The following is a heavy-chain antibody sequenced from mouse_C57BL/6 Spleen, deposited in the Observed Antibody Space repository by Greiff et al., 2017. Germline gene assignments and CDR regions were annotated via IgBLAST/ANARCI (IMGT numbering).Heavy chain of an antibody. J-gene: IGHJ4*01. Sequence: EVKLMESGGGLVKPGGSLKLSCAASGFTFSDYGMHWVRQAPEKGLEWVAYISSGSSTIYYADTVKGRFTISRDNAKNTLFLQMTSLRSEDTAMYYCARVGYDEAMDYWGQGTSVTVSS. CDR3: ARVGYDEAMDY. D-gene: IGHD2-2*01. CDR2: ISSGSSTI. CDR1: GFTFSDYG. V-gene: IGHV5-17*01.